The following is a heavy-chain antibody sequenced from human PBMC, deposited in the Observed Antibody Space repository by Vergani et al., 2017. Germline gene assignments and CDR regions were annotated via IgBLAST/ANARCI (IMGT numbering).Heavy chain of an antibody. Sequence: EVQLVQSGAEVKKPGESLKISCKGSGYSFTSYWIGWVRQMPGKGLEWMGIIYPGDSDTRYSPSFQGQVTIPADKSISTAYLQWSSLKASDTAMYYCARLGSSTSCCDGYSNSPTFSNWFDPWGQGTLVTVSS. CDR1: GYSFTSYW. D-gene: IGHD2-2*01. V-gene: IGHV5-51*03. J-gene: IGHJ5*02. CDR3: ARLGSSTSCCDGYSNSPTFSNWFDP. CDR2: IYPGDSDT.